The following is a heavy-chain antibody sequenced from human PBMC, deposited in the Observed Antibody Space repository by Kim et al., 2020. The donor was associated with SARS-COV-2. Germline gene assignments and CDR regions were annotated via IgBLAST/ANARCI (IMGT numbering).Heavy chain of an antibody. J-gene: IGHJ2*01. CDR1: GFNFSSYV. CDR2: ISGTSGNT. V-gene: IGHV3-23*01. CDR3: AKAGPGWYFDL. Sequence: GGSLRLSCAASGFNFSSYVMSWVRQAPGKGLEWVSAISGTSGNTYYADSVKGRFTISRDNSKNTLYLQMNSLRAEDTAVYSCAKAGPGWYFDLWGRGTLVTVSS.